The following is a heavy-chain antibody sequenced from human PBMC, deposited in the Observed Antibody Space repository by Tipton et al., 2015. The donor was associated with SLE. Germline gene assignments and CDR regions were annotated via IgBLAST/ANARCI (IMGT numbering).Heavy chain of an antibody. CDR1: GFLVTYNY. CDR3: VREKGPKDAFDI. J-gene: IGHJ3*02. V-gene: IGHV3-53*01. CDR2: IYGGGTT. Sequence: GSLRLSCAVSGFLVTYNYMSWVRQAPGKGLEWVSVIYGGGTTYYADSVQGRFTISRDNLKNTLYLQMNTLRAEDTAAYYCVREKGPKDAFDIWGQGAIVTVSP.